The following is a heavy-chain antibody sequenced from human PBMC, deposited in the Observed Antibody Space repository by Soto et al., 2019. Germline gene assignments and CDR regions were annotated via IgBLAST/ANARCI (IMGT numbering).Heavy chain of an antibody. CDR1: GGSISSRSYS. D-gene: IGHD2-21*01. CDR2: FYYSENT. V-gene: IGHV4-39*07. J-gene: IGHJ6*02. CDR3: AASCVGCGGFNYYGMDV. Sequence: SETLSLTCSVSGGSISSRSYSWGWIRQPPGEGLEWIGTFYYSENTYYNPSLKSRVSISVDTSRNQFSLKLSSVTAADTAVYYCAASCVGCGGFNYYGMDVWGQGTTVTVSS.